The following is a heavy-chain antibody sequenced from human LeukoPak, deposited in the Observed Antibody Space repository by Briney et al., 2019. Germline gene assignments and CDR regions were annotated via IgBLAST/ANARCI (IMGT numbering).Heavy chain of an antibody. CDR3: ARGRDSGYFDY. V-gene: IGHV3-33*08. D-gene: IGHD1-26*01. CDR2: IWYDGSNK. J-gene: IGHJ4*02. Sequence: GGSLRLSCAASGFTFSSYAMHWVRQAPGKGLEWVAVIWYDGSNKYYADSVKGRFTISRDNSKNTLYLQMNSLRAEDTAVYYCARGRDSGYFDYWGQGTLVTVSS. CDR1: GFTFSSYA.